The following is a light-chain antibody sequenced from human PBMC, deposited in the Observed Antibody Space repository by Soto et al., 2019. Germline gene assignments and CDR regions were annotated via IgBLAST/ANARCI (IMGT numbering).Light chain of an antibody. V-gene: IGLV2-11*01. CDR2: DVN. J-gene: IGLJ1*01. CDR1: TSDVGGYSY. CDR3: CSYAGSYTHYV. Sequence: QSVLTQPRSVSGSPGQSVTISCTGTTSDVGGYSYVSWYQHHPDKAPKLLIYDVNKRPSAVPDRFSGSKSGSTASLTISGLQAEDEADYYCCSYAGSYTHYVFGTGTQLTVL.